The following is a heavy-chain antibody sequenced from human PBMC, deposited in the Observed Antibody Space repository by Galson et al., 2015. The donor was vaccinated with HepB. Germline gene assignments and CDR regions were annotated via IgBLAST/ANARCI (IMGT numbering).Heavy chain of an antibody. D-gene: IGHD4-11*01. CDR3: AREGVTTKGYYYYGMDV. CDR1: GYTFTSYG. J-gene: IGHJ6*02. CDR2: ISAYNGNT. Sequence: SVKVSCKASGYTFTSYGISWVRQAPGQGLEWMGWISAYNGNTNYAQKLQGRVTMTTDTSTSTAYMELRSLRSDDTAVYYCAREGVTTKGYYYYGMDVWGQGTRSPSP. V-gene: IGHV1-18*04.